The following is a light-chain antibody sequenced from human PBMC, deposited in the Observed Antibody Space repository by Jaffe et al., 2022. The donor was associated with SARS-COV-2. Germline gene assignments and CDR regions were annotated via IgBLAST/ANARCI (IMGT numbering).Light chain of an antibody. Sequence: EIVMTQSPATLSVSPGERATLSCRASQSVGSNLAWYQQKPGQAPRLLIYGASTRAIGIPARFSGSGSGTEFTLTISSLQSEDFAVYYCQQYNNWPPLYTFGQGTKLEIK. CDR3: QQYNNWPPLYT. J-gene: IGKJ2*01. CDR1: QSVGSN. CDR2: GAS. V-gene: IGKV3-15*01.